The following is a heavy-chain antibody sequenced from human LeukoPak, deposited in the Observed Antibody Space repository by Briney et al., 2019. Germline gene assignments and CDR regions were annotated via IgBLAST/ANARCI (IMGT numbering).Heavy chain of an antibody. CDR1: GGSISSRSFY. CDR2: IYYSGST. D-gene: IGHD6-6*01. CDR3: ARVVSSSSYRVDY. Sequence: KPSETLSLTCTVSGGSISSRSFYWGWIRQPPGKGLEWIGSIYYSGSTYYNPSLKSRLTISLDTSKNQFSLRLSSVTAADTAVYYCARVVSSSSYRVDYWGQGTLVTVSS. J-gene: IGHJ4*02. V-gene: IGHV4-39*07.